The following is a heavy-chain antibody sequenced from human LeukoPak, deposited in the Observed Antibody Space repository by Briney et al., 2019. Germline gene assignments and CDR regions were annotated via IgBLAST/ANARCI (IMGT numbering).Heavy chain of an antibody. V-gene: IGHV3-48*03. CDR1: GFTFSSYE. CDR3: ARYIAVTGADYFDL. D-gene: IGHD6-19*01. Sequence: PGGSLRLSCIASGFTFSSYEMSWVRQAPGKGLEWVSYISSSSGIFYADSVKGRFTISRDNAKNSLYLQMNSLRAEDTAVYYCARYIAVTGADYFDLWGQGTLVTVSS. J-gene: IGHJ4*02. CDR2: ISSSSGI.